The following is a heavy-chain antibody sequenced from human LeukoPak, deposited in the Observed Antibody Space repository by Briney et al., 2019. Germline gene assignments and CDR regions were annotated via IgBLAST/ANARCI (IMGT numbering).Heavy chain of an antibody. CDR1: GYTFTSYG. CDR3: ARDVGQQWLDNWFDP. D-gene: IGHD6-19*01. Sequence: GASVKVSCTASGYTFTSYGISWVRQAPGQGLEWMGWISAYNGNTNYAQKLQGRVTMTTDTSTSTAYMELRSLRSDDTAVYYCARDVGQQWLDNWFDPWGQGTLVTVSS. J-gene: IGHJ5*02. CDR2: ISAYNGNT. V-gene: IGHV1-18*01.